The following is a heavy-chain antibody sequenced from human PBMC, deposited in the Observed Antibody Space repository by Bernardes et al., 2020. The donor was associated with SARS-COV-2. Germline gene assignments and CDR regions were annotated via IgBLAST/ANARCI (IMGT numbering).Heavy chain of an antibody. V-gene: IGHV1-24*01. J-gene: IGHJ5*02. CDR2: FDPEDGET. Sequence: ASVKVSCKVSGYTLTELSMHWVRQAPGQGLEWMGGFDPEDGETIYAQKFQGRVTMTEDTSTDTAYMELSSLRSEDTAVYYCATSHPFDPPGNWFDPWGQGTLVTVCS. CDR1: GYTLTELS. CDR3: ATSHPFDPPGNWFDP.